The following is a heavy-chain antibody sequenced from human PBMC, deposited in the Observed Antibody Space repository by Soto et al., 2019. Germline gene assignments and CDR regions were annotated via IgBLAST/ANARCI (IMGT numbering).Heavy chain of an antibody. V-gene: IGHV1-2*02. D-gene: IGHD1-26*01. CDR1: GYTFTSYG. CDR2: INPNSGGT. J-gene: IGHJ6*02. CDR3: ARETSTFAPYSGSYYDYYYGMDV. Sequence: GASVKVSCKASGYTFTSYGIHWVRQAPGQGLEWMGWINPNSGGTNYAQKFQGRVTMTRDTSISTAYMELSRLRSDDTAVYDCARETSTFAPYSGSYYDYYYGMDVWGQGTTVTVSS.